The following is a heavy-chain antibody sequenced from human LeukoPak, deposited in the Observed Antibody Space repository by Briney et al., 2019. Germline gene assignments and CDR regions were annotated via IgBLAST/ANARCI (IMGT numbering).Heavy chain of an antibody. V-gene: IGHV1-2*06. CDR3: ASNLYSYGYDPYFDY. D-gene: IGHD5-18*01. Sequence: ASVKVSCKASGYTFTGYYMHWVRQAPGQGLEWMGRINPNSGGTNYAQKFQGRVTMTRDTSISTAYMELSRLRSDDTAVYYCASNLYSYGYDPYFDYWGQGTLVTVSS. CDR1: GYTFTGYY. CDR2: INPNSGGT. J-gene: IGHJ4*02.